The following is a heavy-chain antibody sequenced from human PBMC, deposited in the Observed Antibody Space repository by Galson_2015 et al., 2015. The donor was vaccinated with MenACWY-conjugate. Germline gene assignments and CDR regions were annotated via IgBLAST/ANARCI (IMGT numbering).Heavy chain of an antibody. J-gene: IGHJ4*02. Sequence: SETLSLTCTVSGGSISSYHWSWIRQPPGKGLEWIGYIYYSGSTNYNPSLKSRVTISVDTSKNQFSLKLSSVTAADTAVYYCARGGSSSSPDDYWGQGTLVTVSS. V-gene: IGHV4-59*01. D-gene: IGHD6-6*01. CDR1: GGSISSYH. CDR2: IYYSGST. CDR3: ARGGSSSSPDDY.